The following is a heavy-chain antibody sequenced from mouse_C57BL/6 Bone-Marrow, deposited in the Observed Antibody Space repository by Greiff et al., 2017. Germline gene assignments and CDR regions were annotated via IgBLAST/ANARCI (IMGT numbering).Heavy chain of an antibody. CDR1: GYTFTSYW. CDR3: ARAQYYGGSYVYWYFDV. D-gene: IGHD1-1*01. J-gene: IGHJ1*03. V-gene: IGHV1-72*01. CDR2: IDPNSGGT. Sequence: QVQLQQPGAELVKPGASVKLSCKASGYTFTSYWMHWVKQRPGRGLEWIGRIDPNSGGTKYNEKFKSKATLTVDQPSSTAYMKLRSLTSADSTVYYCARAQYYGGSYVYWYFDVWGTGTTGTVSS.